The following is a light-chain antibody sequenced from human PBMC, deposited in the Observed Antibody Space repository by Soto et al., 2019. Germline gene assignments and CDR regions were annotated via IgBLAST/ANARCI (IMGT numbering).Light chain of an antibody. CDR3: QSYDGTLSGVV. CDR2: GTI. V-gene: IGLV1-40*01. J-gene: IGLJ2*01. CDR1: TSNIGADFH. Sequence: QSVLTQPPSISGAPGQRVTISCTGSTSNIGADFHVHWYQHLPGTAPKLLISGTINRPSGVPDRFSGSKSGTSASLTITGLQVEDEADYYCQSYDGTLSGVVFGGGTKLTVL.